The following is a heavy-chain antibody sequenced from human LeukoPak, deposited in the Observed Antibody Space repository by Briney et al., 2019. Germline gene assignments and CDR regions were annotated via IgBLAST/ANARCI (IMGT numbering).Heavy chain of an antibody. J-gene: IGHJ4*02. D-gene: IGHD4-23*01. Sequence: GASVKVSCKASGYTFTNSYIHWVRQAPGQVLEWMGLINPSGGSTSYAQKFQGRVTMTRDMSTSTVYMELSSLRSDDTAVYYCARVRYDYGAKDFDFWGQGTLVTVSS. CDR2: INPSGGST. CDR1: GYTFTNSY. CDR3: ARVRYDYGAKDFDF. V-gene: IGHV1-46*01.